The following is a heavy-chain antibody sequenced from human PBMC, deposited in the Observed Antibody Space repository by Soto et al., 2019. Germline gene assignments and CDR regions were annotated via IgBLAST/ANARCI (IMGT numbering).Heavy chain of an antibody. Sequence: PGESLKISCKGSGYSFTSYWISWVRQMPGKGLEWMGRIDPSDSYTNYSPSFQGLVTISADKSISTAYLQWSSLKASDTAMYYCARNPRFQYSSSSSGSYYYYYYGMDVWGQGTTVTVSS. V-gene: IGHV5-10-1*01. CDR1: GYSFTSYW. J-gene: IGHJ6*02. D-gene: IGHD6-6*01. CDR2: IDPSDSYT. CDR3: ARNPRFQYSSSSSGSYYYYYYGMDV.